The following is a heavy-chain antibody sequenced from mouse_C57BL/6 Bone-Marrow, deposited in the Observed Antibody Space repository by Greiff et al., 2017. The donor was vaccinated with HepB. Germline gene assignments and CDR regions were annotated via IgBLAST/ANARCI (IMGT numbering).Heavy chain of an antibody. CDR3: ARKGIYYGSMDY. CDR1: GYAFSSYW. J-gene: IGHJ4*01. CDR2: IYPGDGDT. Sequence: VQLQESGAELVKPGASVKISCKASGYAFSSYWMNWVKQRPGKGLEWIGQIYPGDGDTNYNGKFKGKATLTADKSSSTAYMQLSSLTSEDSAVYFCARKGIYYGSMDYWGQGNGITVSS. V-gene: IGHV1-80*01. D-gene: IGHD2-2*01.